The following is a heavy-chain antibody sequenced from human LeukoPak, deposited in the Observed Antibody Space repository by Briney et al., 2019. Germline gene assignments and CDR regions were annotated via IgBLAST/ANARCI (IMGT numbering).Heavy chain of an antibody. CDR2: ISRSSSYI. CDR3: XXDGLSDVAHEFDY. CDR1: GFTFSSYN. J-gene: IGHJ4*02. Sequence: CXASGFTFSSYNMNWVRQAPGKGLEWVSSISRSSSYIYYADSVKGRFTISRDNAKNSQYLQMNRLRDEDTAVYYCXXDGLSDVAHEFDYWGQGTLVTVSS. V-gene: IGHV3-21*01. D-gene: IGHD1-26*01.